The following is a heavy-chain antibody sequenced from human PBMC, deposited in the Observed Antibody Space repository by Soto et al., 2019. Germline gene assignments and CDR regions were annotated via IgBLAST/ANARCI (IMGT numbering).Heavy chain of an antibody. Sequence: SETLSLTCTVSGGSISSSSYYWGWIRQPPGKGLEWIGSIYYSGSTYYNPSLKSRVTISVDTSKNQFSLKLSSVTAADTAVYYCARQPHYGFWSGYYGDYFDYWGQGTLVTVSS. CDR3: ARQPHYGFWSGYYGDYFDY. J-gene: IGHJ4*02. CDR2: IYYSGST. D-gene: IGHD3-3*01. CDR1: GGSISSSSYY. V-gene: IGHV4-39*01.